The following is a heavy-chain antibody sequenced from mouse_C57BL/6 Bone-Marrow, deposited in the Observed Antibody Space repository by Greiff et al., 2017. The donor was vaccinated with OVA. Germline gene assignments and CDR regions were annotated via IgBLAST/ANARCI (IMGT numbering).Heavy chain of an antibody. J-gene: IGHJ3*01. V-gene: IGHV1-81*01. Sequence: QVQLQQSGAELARPGASVKLSCKASGYTFTSYGISWVKQRTGQGLEWIGEIYPRSGNTYYNEKFKGKATLTADKSSSTAYMELRSLTSEDSAVDFCADVNATVPWFAYWGQGTLVTVSA. CDR3: ADVNATVPWFAY. CDR1: GYTFTSYG. CDR2: IYPRSGNT. D-gene: IGHD1-1*01.